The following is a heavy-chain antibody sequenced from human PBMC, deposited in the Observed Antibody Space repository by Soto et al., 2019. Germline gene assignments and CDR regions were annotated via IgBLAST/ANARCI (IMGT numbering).Heavy chain of an antibody. V-gene: IGHV4-59*08. CDR2: VYDTGSI. J-gene: IGHJ6*02. CDR3: VRQGIGALHGLVDV. D-gene: IGHD3-10*01. Sequence: QVQLQQSGPGLVKPSETLSLTCTVSSGPSRSHNWGWIRQSPGRGLEWIGYVYDTGSISYNPSLVSRVTISADASTNHISLTLSAVTAADTAVYYCVRQGIGALHGLVDVWGQGTTVSVSS. CDR1: SGPSRSHN.